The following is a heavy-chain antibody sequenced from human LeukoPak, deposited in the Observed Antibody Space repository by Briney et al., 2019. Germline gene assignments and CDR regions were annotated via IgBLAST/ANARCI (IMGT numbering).Heavy chain of an antibody. CDR1: GYTFTSYD. CDR3: ARGRRVVRGVILSY. D-gene: IGHD3-10*01. Sequence: ASVKVSCKASGYTFTSYDINWVRQATGQGLEWMGWMNPNSGNTGYAQKFQGRVTMTRNTSISTAYMELSSLRSEDTAVYYCARGRRVVRGVILSYWGQGTLVTVSS. CDR2: MNPNSGNT. J-gene: IGHJ4*02. V-gene: IGHV1-8*01.